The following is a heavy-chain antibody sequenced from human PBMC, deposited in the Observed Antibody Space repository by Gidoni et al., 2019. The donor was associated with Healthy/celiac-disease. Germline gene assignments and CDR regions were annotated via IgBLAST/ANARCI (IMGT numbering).Heavy chain of an antibody. Sequence: QVHLQESGPGLEKPSETLSLPCTVSGGSISSYYWSWIRQPAGKGLEWIGRIYTSGSTNYNPSLKSRVTMSVDTSKNQFSLKLSSVTAADTAVYYCARDLGGYPNPDAFDIWGQGTMVTVSS. CDR1: GGSISSYY. V-gene: IGHV4-4*07. D-gene: IGHD3-22*01. CDR3: ARDLGGYPNPDAFDI. J-gene: IGHJ3*02. CDR2: IYTSGST.